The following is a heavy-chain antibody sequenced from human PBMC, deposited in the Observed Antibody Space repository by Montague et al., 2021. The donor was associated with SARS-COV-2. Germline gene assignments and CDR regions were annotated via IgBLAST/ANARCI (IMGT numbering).Heavy chain of an antibody. Sequence: SETLSLTCGVSGGSINSYYWSCILQPARKGLEWIGRIYTSGRTTHSPSLNSRLTISVDTSWNHLSLKLTSVTAADTAVYYCAGDSRTSGWGYWYHGLDVWGQGTTVTVSS. CDR1: GGSINSYY. J-gene: IGHJ6*02. CDR3: AGDSRTSGWGYWYHGLDV. CDR2: IYTSGRT. V-gene: IGHV4-4*07. D-gene: IGHD6-19*01.